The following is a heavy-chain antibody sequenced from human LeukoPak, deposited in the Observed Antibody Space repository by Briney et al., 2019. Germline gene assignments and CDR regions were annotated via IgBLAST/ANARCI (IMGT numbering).Heavy chain of an antibody. CDR3: ARVFVLRFLEWLPNWFDL. D-gene: IGHD3-3*01. J-gene: IGHJ5*02. CDR1: GYTFTSYG. Sequence: ASVKVSCKASGYTFTSYGISWVGQAPGQGREGMGWISDYNGNTNYAQKLQGRVTITTDTSTSTAYMELRSLRSDDTAVYYCARVFVLRFLEWLPNWFDLWGQGTLVTVSS. CDR2: ISDYNGNT. V-gene: IGHV1-18*01.